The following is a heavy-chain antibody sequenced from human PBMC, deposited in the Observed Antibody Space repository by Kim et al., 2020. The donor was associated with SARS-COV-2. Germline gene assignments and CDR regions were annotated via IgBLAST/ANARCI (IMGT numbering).Heavy chain of an antibody. CDR1: GYTFTSYG. CDR3: ARDESNHGDSPFDY. V-gene: IGHV1-18*01. Sequence: ASVKVSCKASGYTFTSYGISWVRQAPGQGLEWMGWISAYNGNTNYAQKLQGRVTMTTDTSTSTAYMELRSLRSDDTAVYYCARDESNHGDSPFDYWGEGTLVTVSS. CDR2: ISAYNGNT. J-gene: IGHJ4*02. D-gene: IGHD4-17*01.